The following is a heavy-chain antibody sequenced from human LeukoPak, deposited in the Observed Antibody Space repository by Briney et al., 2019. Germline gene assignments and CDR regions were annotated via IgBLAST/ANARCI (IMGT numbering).Heavy chain of an antibody. D-gene: IGHD6-6*01. V-gene: IGHV3-21*01. Sequence: GGSLRLSCAASGFTFSSYSMNWVRQAPGKGLEWVSSISSSSSYIYYADSVKGRFTISRDKAKNSLYLQMNSLRAEDTAVYYCARAIAARSTFDYWGQGTLVTVSS. CDR3: ARAIAARSTFDY. CDR1: GFTFSSYS. J-gene: IGHJ4*02. CDR2: ISSSSSYI.